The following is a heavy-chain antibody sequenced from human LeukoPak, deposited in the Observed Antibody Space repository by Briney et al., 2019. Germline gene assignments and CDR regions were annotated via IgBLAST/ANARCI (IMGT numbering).Heavy chain of an antibody. D-gene: IGHD3-9*01. CDR2: INQDGSEK. CDR1: GFSLSSYW. Sequence: GGSLRLSCAASGFSLSSYWMSWVRQSPGKGLEWVANINQDGSEKYYVDSVKGRFTISRDNAKNSLSLQMDSLRAEDTAVYYCARDSGGYFDRNHFGYWGQETLVTVSS. CDR3: ARDSGGYFDRNHFGY. V-gene: IGHV3-7*01. J-gene: IGHJ4*02.